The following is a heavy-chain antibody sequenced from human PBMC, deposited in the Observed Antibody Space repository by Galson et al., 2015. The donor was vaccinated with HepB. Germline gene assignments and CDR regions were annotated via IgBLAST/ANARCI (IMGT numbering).Heavy chain of an antibody. CDR1: VFTFSNYG. Sequence: SLRLSCAPSVFTFSNYGIHWVRQAPGKGLEWVAVIWYDGSKTNYADSVKDRFTISRDNSKNTLHLQMDSLRVEDTAVYYCARDYANYFDYWGQGTLVTVSS. CDR3: ARDYANYFDY. D-gene: IGHD3-16*01. J-gene: IGHJ4*02. CDR2: IWYDGSKT. V-gene: IGHV3-33*01.